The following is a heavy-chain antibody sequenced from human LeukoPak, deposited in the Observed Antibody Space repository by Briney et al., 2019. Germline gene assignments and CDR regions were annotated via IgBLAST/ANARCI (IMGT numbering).Heavy chain of an antibody. D-gene: IGHD3-3*01. Sequence: GGSLRLSCAASGFTFSSYEMNWVRQAPGKGPEWVSYISISGSTIYYADSVKGRFTISRDNAKNSLYLQMNSLRAEDTAVYYCAREVTIFGVVRHHYYYYGMDVWGQGTTVTVSS. J-gene: IGHJ6*02. CDR2: ISISGSTI. CDR1: GFTFSSYE. V-gene: IGHV3-48*03. CDR3: AREVTIFGVVRHHYYYYGMDV.